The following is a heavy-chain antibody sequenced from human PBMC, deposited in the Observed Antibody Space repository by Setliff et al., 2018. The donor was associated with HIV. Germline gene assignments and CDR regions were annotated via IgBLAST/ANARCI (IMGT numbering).Heavy chain of an antibody. Sequence: GASVKVSCKASGYTFTDYYMHWVRQAPGQGLEWMANFDPEDGETFYAQKFQGRLTMTEDTSTDTAYMELSSLRSDDTAMYYCATDPGYSSTWYSESFQHWGQGTVVTVSS. CDR3: ATDPGYSSTWYSESFQH. D-gene: IGHD6-13*01. J-gene: IGHJ1*01. CDR2: FDPEDGET. CDR1: GYTFTDYY. V-gene: IGHV1-24*01.